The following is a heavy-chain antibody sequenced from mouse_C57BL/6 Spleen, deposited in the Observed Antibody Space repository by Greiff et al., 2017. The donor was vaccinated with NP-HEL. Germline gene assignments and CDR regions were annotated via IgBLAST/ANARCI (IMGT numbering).Heavy chain of an antibody. CDR2: INPNNGGT. CDR3: AREGYERGYAMDY. CDR1: GYTFTDYN. J-gene: IGHJ4*01. V-gene: IGHV1-22*01. Sequence: EVQLQQSGPELVKPGASVKMSCKASGYTFTDYNMHWVKQSHGKSLEWIGYINPNNGGTSYNQKFKGKATLTVNKSSSTAYMELRSLTSEDAAVYYCAREGYERGYAMDYWGQGTSVTVSS. D-gene: IGHD2-2*01.